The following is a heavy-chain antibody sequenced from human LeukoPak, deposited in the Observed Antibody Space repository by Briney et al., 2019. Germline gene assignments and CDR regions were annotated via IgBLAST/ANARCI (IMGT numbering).Heavy chain of an antibody. D-gene: IGHD3-10*01. J-gene: IGHJ4*01. CDR3: ARDGSGSYYRERLEVVFDY. V-gene: IGHV4-39*07. CDR2: IYYSGST. Sequence: SETLSLTCTVSGGSISSSSYYWGWIRQPPGKGLEWIGSIYYSGSTYYNPSLKSRVTISVDTSKNQFSLKLSSVTAADTAVYYCARDGSGSYYRERLEVVFDYWGQEPWSPSPQ. CDR1: GGSISSSSYY.